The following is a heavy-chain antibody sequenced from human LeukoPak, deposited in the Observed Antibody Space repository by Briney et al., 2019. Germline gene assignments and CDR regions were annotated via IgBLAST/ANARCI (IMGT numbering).Heavy chain of an antibody. CDR2: IYYSGST. CDR3: ARVDGSYYGSGSYSYYGMDV. Sequence: PSETLSLNCTVSGGSISSYYWSWLRQPPGKGLVWIGYIYYSGSTNYNPSLKSRVTISVDTSKNQFSLKLSSVTAADTAVYYCARVDGSYYGSGSYSYYGMDVWGQGTTVTVSS. CDR1: GGSISSYY. D-gene: IGHD3-10*01. J-gene: IGHJ6*02. V-gene: IGHV4-59*01.